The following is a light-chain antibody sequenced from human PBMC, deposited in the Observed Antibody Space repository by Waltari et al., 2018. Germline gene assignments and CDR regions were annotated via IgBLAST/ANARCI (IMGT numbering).Light chain of an antibody. J-gene: IGKJ4*01. Sequence: DIQLTQSPSTLSASVGDRVTITCRVSRSIRSYMAWYQQKPGKAPKLLIHEASTLETGVPSTFSGSESGTEFTLTISSLQPDDVATYYCQQYSTNSLTFGGGTKVEIK. CDR2: EAS. CDR3: QQYSTNSLT. CDR1: RSIRSY. V-gene: IGKV1-5*03.